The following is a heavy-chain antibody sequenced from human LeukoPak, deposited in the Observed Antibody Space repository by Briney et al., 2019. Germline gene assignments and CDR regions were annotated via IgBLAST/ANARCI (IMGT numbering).Heavy chain of an antibody. V-gene: IGHV4-61*02. J-gene: IGHJ5*02. D-gene: IGHD2-15*01. CDR1: GGSISSGSYY. Sequence: SETLSLTCTVSGGSISSGSYYWSWIRQPAGKGLEWIGRIYTSGSTNYNPSLKSRVTISVDTSKNQFSLKLSSVTAADTAVYYCAREIGAANAPTHKWFDPWGQGTLVTVSS. CDR3: AREIGAANAPTHKWFDP. CDR2: IYTSGST.